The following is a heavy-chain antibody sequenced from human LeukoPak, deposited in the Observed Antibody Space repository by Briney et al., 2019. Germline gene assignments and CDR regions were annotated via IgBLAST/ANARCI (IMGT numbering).Heavy chain of an antibody. V-gene: IGHV3-33*08. CDR1: GFTFRTND. D-gene: IGHD4-23*01. CDR3: ARYVGGGNSGGFDY. J-gene: IGHJ4*02. CDR2: IWYDGSNK. Sequence: GGSLRLSCAASGFTFRTNDMHWIRQAPGKGLEWVALIWYDGSNKYYPDSVKGRFTISRDNSKNTLYLQMNSLRAEDTAVYYCARYVGGGNSGGFDYWGQGTLVIVSS.